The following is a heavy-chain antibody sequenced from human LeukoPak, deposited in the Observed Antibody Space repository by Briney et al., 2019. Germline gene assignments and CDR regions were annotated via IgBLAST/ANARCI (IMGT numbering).Heavy chain of an antibody. CDR1: GFTFSGSA. D-gene: IGHD2-2*01. CDR3: TRWDCTTTGCYPFDY. V-gene: IGHV3-73*01. J-gene: IGHJ4*02. CDR2: IRDKANSYAT. Sequence: GGSLRLSCAASGFTFSGSAIHWVRQASGKGLEWVGRIRDKANSYATAYIASVKGRFTISRDDSKNTAYPQMSSLKTEDTAVYYCTRWDCTTTGCYPFDYWGQGTLVTVSS.